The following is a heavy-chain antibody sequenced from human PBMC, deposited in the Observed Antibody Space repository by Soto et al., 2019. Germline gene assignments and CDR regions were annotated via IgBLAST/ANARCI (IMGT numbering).Heavy chain of an antibody. CDR3: ARGGLNYYGSGSYSPSYYYYGMDV. CDR1: GGSFSGYY. V-gene: IGHV4-34*01. J-gene: IGHJ6*02. CDR2: INHSGST. Sequence: SETLSLTCAVYGGSFSGYYWSWIRQPPGKGLEWIGEINHSGSTNYNPSLKSRVTISVDTSKNQFSLKLSSVTAADTAVYYCARGGLNYYGSGSYSPSYYYYGMDVWGQGTTVTVSS. D-gene: IGHD3-10*01.